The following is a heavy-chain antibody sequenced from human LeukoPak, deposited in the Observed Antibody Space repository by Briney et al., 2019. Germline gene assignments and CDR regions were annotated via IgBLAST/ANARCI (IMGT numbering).Heavy chain of an antibody. J-gene: IGHJ5*02. D-gene: IGHD5-18*01. CDR2: ISGSGGST. V-gene: IGHV3-23*01. CDR1: GFTFSSYA. CDR3: AKEYRGYSYGVNWFDP. Sequence: PGGSLRLSCAASGFTFSSYAMSWVRQAPGKGLEWVSGISGSGGSTYYADSVKGRFTISRDNSKNTLYLQMNSLRAEDTAVYYCAKEYRGYSYGVNWFDPWGQGTPVTVSS.